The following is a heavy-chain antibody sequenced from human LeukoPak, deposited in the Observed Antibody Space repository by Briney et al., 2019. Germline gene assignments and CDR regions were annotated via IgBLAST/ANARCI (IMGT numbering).Heavy chain of an antibody. J-gene: IGHJ4*02. D-gene: IGHD3-22*01. CDR2: IYPGDSDT. Sequence: GESLKISCKGSGYSFTNYWIGWVRQMPGEGLEWMGIIYPGDSDTRYSPSFQGQVTISADKSISTAYLQWSSLKASGTAMYYCARILRYDSSGFPYYFDYWGQGTLVTVSS. CDR1: GYSFTNYW. V-gene: IGHV5-51*01. CDR3: ARILRYDSSGFPYYFDY.